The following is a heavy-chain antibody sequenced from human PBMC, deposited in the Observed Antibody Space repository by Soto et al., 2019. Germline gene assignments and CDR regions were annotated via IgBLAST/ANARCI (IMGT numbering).Heavy chain of an antibody. D-gene: IGHD3-22*01. CDR1: GGTFSSYA. CDR3: AGNNYYDSSGYYYFDY. J-gene: IGHJ4*01. CDR2: IIPIFGTT. Sequence: SVKVSCKASGGTFSSYAISWVRQAPGQGLEWMGGIIPIFGTTKHAQKFQGRVTSTADESTSTVYMELSRLTSEDTALYYCAGNNYYDSSGYYYFDYWGHGTPVTVSS. V-gene: IGHV1-69*13.